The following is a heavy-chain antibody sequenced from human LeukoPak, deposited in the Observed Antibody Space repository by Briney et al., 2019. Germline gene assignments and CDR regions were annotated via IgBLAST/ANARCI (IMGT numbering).Heavy chain of an antibody. CDR1: GGSFSGYY. D-gene: IGHD3-10*01. Sequence: SETLSLTCAVYGGSFSGYYWSWIRQPPGKGLEWIGEINHSGSTNYNPSLKSRVTISVDTSKNQFSLKLSSVTAADTAVYYCARHRGMGSGRLYYYGMDVWGQGTTVTVSS. CDR2: INHSGST. CDR3: ARHRGMGSGRLYYYGMDV. V-gene: IGHV4-34*01. J-gene: IGHJ6*02.